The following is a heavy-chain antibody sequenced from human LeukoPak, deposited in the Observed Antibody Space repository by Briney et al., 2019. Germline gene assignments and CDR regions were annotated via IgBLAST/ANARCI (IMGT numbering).Heavy chain of an antibody. Sequence: SETLSLACTVSGGSISSSSYCWGWIRQPPGKGLEWIGSIYYSGSTYYNPSLKSRVTISVDTSKNQFSLKLSSVTAADTAVYYCAREGPYYDFWSGPPYGMDVWGQGTTVTVSS. V-gene: IGHV4-39*02. CDR1: GGSISSSSYC. J-gene: IGHJ6*02. CDR2: IYYSGST. CDR3: AREGPYYDFWSGPPYGMDV. D-gene: IGHD3-3*01.